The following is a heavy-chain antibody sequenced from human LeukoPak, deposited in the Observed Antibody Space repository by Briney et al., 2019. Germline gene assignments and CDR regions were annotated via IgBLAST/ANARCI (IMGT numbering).Heavy chain of an antibody. V-gene: IGHV4-59*01. CDR3: ARPRHYYYYMDV. CDR1: GGSISSYY. Sequence: SETLSLTCTVSGGSISSYYWSWIRQPPGKGLERIGYIYYSGSTNYNPSLKSRVTISVDTSKNQFSLKLSSVTAADTAVYYCARPRHYYYYMDVWGKGTTVTVSS. J-gene: IGHJ6*03. CDR2: IYYSGST.